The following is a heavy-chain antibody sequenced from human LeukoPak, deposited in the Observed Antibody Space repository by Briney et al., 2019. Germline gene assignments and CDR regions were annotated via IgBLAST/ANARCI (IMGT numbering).Heavy chain of an antibody. Sequence: GGSLRLSCAASGFTFDDYAMHWVRQAPGKGLEWVSLFSGDGGSTYYADSVKGRFTISRDNSKNSLYLQMNSLRTEDTALYYCAKDILGSYYYYYGMDVWGQGTTVTVSS. CDR3: AKDILGSYYYYYGMDV. J-gene: IGHJ6*02. V-gene: IGHV3-43*02. D-gene: IGHD2-15*01. CDR2: FSGDGGST. CDR1: GFTFDDYA.